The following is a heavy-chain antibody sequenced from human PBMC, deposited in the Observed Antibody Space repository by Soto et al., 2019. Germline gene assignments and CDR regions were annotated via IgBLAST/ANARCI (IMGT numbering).Heavy chain of an antibody. V-gene: IGHV3-30-3*01. D-gene: IGHD3-22*01. CDR2: ISYDGSNK. CDR1: GFTFSSYA. J-gene: IGHJ4*02. CDR3: ARDYYDSTAFDY. Sequence: GSLRLSCAASGFTFSSYAMHGVRQAPGKGLEWVAVISYDGSNKYYADSVKGRFTISRDNSKNTLYLQMNSLRAEDTAVYYCARDYYDSTAFDYWGQGTLVTVSS.